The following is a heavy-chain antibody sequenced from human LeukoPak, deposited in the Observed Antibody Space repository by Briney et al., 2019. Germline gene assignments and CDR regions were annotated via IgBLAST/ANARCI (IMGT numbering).Heavy chain of an antibody. CDR2: ISSSLDSNI. D-gene: IGHD5-24*01. CDR3: AKGHYGYTGPGGVDY. CDR1: GFTFNVYS. Sequence: GGSLRLSCAASGFTFNVYSMNWVRQAPGKGLEWVSFISSSLDSNIYYADSVKGRFTISRDNSKNTLYLQMNSLRAEDTAVYYCAKGHYGYTGPGGVDYWGQGTLVTVSS. V-gene: IGHV3-48*01. J-gene: IGHJ4*02.